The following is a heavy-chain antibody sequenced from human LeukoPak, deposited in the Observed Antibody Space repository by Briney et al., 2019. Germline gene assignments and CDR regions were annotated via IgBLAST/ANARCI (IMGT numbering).Heavy chain of an antibody. CDR2: ISSSGSII. J-gene: IGHJ4*02. V-gene: IGHV3-48*04. CDR3: AGISEFGESDY. CDR1: GFTFSSYS. D-gene: IGHD3-10*01. Sequence: GGSLRLSCAASGFTFSSYSMNWVRQAPGKGLEWVSYISSSGSIIYYADSVKGRFTISRDNAKNSLYLQMNSLRAEDTAVYYCAGISEFGESDYWGQGTLVTVSS.